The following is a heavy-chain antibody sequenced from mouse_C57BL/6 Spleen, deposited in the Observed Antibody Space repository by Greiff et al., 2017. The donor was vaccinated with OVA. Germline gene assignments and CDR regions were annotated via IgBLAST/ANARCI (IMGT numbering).Heavy chain of an antibody. V-gene: IGHV1-39*01. CDR2: INPNYGTT. CDR3: AGDIYYDYDGTWFAY. Sequence: VQPQQSGPELVKPGASVKISRKASGYSFTDYNMNWVKQSNGKSLEWIGVINPNYGTTSYNQKFKGKATLTVDQSSSTAYMQLNSLTSEDSADYYCAGDIYYDYDGTWFAYWGQGTLVTVSA. J-gene: IGHJ3*01. CDR1: GYSFTDYN. D-gene: IGHD2-4*01.